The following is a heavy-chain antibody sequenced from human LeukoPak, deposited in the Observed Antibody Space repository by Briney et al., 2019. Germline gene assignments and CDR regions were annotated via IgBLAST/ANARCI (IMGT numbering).Heavy chain of an antibody. CDR1: GFTFSSYW. D-gene: IGHD1-26*01. CDR3: ARTNSGSYIHFDY. Sequence: PGGSLRLSCAASGFTFSSYWMSWVRQAPGKGLEWVANIKQDGSEKYYVDSVKGRFTISRGNAKNSLYLQMNSLRAEDTAVYYCARTNSGSYIHFDYWGQGTLVTVSS. J-gene: IGHJ4*02. CDR2: IKQDGSEK. V-gene: IGHV3-7*01.